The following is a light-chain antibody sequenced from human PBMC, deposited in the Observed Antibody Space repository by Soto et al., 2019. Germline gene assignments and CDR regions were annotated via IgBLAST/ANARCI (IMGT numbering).Light chain of an antibody. Sequence: QSVLTQPPSASGTPGQRVTISCSGSSSNIGSNYVYWYQQLPGTAPKLLIYRNNQRPSGVPDRFSGSKSGTSASLAISGLRSEDEADYYCAPWDDSLSGRVVFGGGTQLTVL. J-gene: IGLJ2*01. CDR1: SSNIGSNY. CDR2: RNN. V-gene: IGLV1-47*01. CDR3: APWDDSLSGRVV.